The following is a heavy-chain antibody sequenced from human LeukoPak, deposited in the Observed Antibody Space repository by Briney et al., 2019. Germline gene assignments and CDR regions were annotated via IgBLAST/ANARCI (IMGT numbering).Heavy chain of an antibody. V-gene: IGHV3-7*04. CDR2: IKQDGSEN. D-gene: IGHD2-15*01. CDR3: ARGGSYHSHDC. Sequence: GGSLRLSCAASGFTFSDYWMSWVRQAPGKGLEWVANIKQDGSENYYVDSVKGRFTISRDNAKNSLYLQMNSLRAEDTAVYFCARGGSYHSHDCWGQGTLVTVSS. CDR1: GFTFSDYW. J-gene: IGHJ4*02.